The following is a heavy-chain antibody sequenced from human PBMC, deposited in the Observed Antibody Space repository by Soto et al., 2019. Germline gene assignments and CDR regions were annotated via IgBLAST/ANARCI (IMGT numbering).Heavy chain of an antibody. CDR1: GYTLTSYD. D-gene: IGHD3-10*01. CDR2: MNPNSGNT. Sequence: ASVKVSCKASGYTLTSYDINWVRQATGQGLEWMGWMNPNSGNTGYAQKFQGRVTMTRNTSISTAYMELSSLRSEDTAVYYCARESIRYGSGIKSRDIDYWGQGTLVTVSS. CDR3: ARESIRYGSGIKSRDIDY. V-gene: IGHV1-8*01. J-gene: IGHJ4*02.